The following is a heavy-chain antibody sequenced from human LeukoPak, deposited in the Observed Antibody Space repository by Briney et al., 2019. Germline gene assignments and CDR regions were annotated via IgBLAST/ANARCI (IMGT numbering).Heavy chain of an antibody. CDR2: ISRSSSYI. Sequence: GGSLRLSCAASGFTFSSYNMNWVRQAPGKGLEWVSSISRSSSYIYYADSLKGRFTISRDNAKNSLYLQMNSLRAEDTALYYCARDARIFPLWFGELLRTDRYYYYMDVWGKGTTVTVSS. CDR1: GFTFSSYN. J-gene: IGHJ6*03. CDR3: ARDARIFPLWFGELLRTDRYYYYMDV. D-gene: IGHD3-10*01. V-gene: IGHV3-21*04.